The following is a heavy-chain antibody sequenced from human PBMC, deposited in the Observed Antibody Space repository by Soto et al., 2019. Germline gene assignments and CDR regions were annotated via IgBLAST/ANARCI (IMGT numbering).Heavy chain of an antibody. V-gene: IGHV1-18*01. CDR1: GYTFSNYG. D-gene: IGHD1-1*01. Sequence: QVQLVQSGGEVKRPGASVKVSCKTSGYTFSNYGITWVRQAPGQPLEWLGWISLYSDGTNYAQKFQGRVTMTADESTSTVYMELSSLTSEDRAVYFCAAGGKNGYIKWGQGTQVTVSS. J-gene: IGHJ4*02. CDR2: ISLYSDGT. CDR3: AAGGKNGYIK.